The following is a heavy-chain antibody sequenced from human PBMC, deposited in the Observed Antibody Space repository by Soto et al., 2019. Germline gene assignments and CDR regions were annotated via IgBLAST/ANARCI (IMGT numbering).Heavy chain of an antibody. V-gene: IGHV4-39*07. D-gene: IGHD3-16*01. CDR2: IYYSGST. Sequence: PSETLSLTCTVSGGSISSSSYYWGWIRQPPGKGLEWIGSIYYSGSTYYNPSLKSRVTISVDTSKNQFSLKLSSVTAADTAVYYCARDEGDYVWGDRLLYGMDVWGQGTTVTVS. CDR1: GGSISSSSYY. CDR3: ARDEGDYVWGDRLLYGMDV. J-gene: IGHJ6*02.